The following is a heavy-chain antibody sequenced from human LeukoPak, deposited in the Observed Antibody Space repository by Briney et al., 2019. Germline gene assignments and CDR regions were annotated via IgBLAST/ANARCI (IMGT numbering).Heavy chain of an antibody. V-gene: IGHV1-69*05. CDR3: ASEVRYCSGGSCLFDP. Sequence: SVKVSCKASGGTFSSYAISWVRQAPGQGLEWMGGIIPIFGTANYAQKFQGRVTITTDESTSTAYMELSSLRSVDTAVYYCASEVRYCSGGSCLFDPWGQGTLVTVSS. CDR2: IIPIFGTA. CDR1: GGTFSSYA. D-gene: IGHD2-15*01. J-gene: IGHJ5*02.